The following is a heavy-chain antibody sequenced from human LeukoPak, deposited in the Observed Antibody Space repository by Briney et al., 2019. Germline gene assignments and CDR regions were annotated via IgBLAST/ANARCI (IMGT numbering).Heavy chain of an antibody. J-gene: IGHJ4*02. CDR3: ARDADGGPEGYFDY. CDR2: ISAYNGNT. CDR1: GYTFTSYG. V-gene: IGHV1-18*01. D-gene: IGHD4-23*01. Sequence: GASVKVSCKASGYTFTSYGISWVRQAPGQGLEWMGWISAYNGNTNYAQKLQGRVTMTTDTFTSTAYMELRSLRSDDTAVYYCARDADGGPEGYFDYWGQGTLVTVSS.